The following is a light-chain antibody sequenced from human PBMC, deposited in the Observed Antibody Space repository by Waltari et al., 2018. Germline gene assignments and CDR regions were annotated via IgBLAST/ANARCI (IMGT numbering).Light chain of an antibody. V-gene: IGLV3-1*01. CDR1: KLGDKY. CDR2: QDS. CDR3: QAWDSSVV. J-gene: IGLJ2*01. Sequence: SYELTQPPSVSVSPGQTASITCSGDKLGDKYACWYQQKQGQSPVLAIYQDSKRPSGIPEPFSGSNSGNTATLTISGTQAMDEADYYCQAWDSSVVFGGGTKLTVL.